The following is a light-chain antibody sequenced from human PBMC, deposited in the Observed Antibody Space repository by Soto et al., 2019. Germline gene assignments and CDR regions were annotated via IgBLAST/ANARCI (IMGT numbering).Light chain of an antibody. Sequence: VVLTQSPGTLSLSPGERVTLSCRASQIVSASHLAWYQQKPGQAPRLLLYGASTRATDIPDRFSGSGSGTDFTLTISRVEPEDFAVFYCQHYGSSPLTFGGGTKVEIK. J-gene: IGKJ4*01. V-gene: IGKV3-20*01. CDR2: GAS. CDR1: QIVSASH. CDR3: QHYGSSPLT.